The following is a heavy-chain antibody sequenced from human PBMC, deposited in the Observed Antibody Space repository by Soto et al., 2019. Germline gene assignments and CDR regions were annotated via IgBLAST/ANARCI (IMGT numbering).Heavy chain of an antibody. CDR2: ISSNGGST. V-gene: IGHV3-64*01. J-gene: IGHJ4*02. Sequence: GGSLRLSCAASGFTFSSYAMHWVRQAPGKGLEYVSAISSNGGSTYYAISVKGRFTISRDNAKNSLYLQLDSLRAEDTALYYCVRSGDYRSGSYWYFFDYWGQGTQVTVSS. D-gene: IGHD3-10*01. CDR1: GFTFSSYA. CDR3: VRSGDYRSGSYWYFFDY.